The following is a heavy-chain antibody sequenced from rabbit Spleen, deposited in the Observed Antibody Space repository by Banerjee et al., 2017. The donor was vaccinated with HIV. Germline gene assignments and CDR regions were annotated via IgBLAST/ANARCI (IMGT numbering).Heavy chain of an antibody. CDR1: GFSFSSSDY. V-gene: IGHV1S45*01. CDR2: IEAGSGGFT. CDR3: ARDTSSSFSSYGMDL. D-gene: IGHD1-1*01. Sequence: QEQLEESGGDLVKPGASLTLTCTASGFSFSSSDYMCWVRQPPGKGPEWIACIEAGSGGFTYFASWAKGRFTISKTSSTTVTLQMTSLTAADTATYFCARDTSSSFSSYGMDLWGQGTLVTVS. J-gene: IGHJ6*01.